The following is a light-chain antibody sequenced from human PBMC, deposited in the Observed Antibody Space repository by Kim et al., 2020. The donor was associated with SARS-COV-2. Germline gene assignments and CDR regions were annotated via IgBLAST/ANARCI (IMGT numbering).Light chain of an antibody. Sequence: SAPDGDRVTTTCRASQGIRKDLGRYQKKPGKASKLLIYAPSSLQSGVPSCFSGSASGTDFTLTISSLQPEDFATYYCLQDFTYPYTFGQGTKLEI. CDR2: APS. CDR1: QGIRKD. V-gene: IGKV1-6*01. J-gene: IGKJ2*01. CDR3: LQDFTYPYT.